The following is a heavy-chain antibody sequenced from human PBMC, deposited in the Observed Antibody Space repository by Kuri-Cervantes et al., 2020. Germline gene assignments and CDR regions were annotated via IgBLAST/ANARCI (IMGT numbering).Heavy chain of an antibody. J-gene: IGHJ3*02. Sequence: GGSLRLSCAASGFTFSSYSMNWVRQAPGKGLEWVSLISWDGGSTYYADSVKGRFTISRDNAKNSLYLQMNSLRAEDTAVYYCARGYCSGGSCYGAFDIWGQGTMVTVSS. V-gene: IGHV3-21*04. CDR2: ISWDGGST. D-gene: IGHD2-15*01. CDR1: GFTFSSYS. CDR3: ARGYCSGGSCYGAFDI.